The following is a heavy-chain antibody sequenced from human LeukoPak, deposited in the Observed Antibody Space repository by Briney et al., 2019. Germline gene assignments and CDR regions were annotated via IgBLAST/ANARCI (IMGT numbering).Heavy chain of an antibody. V-gene: IGHV5-51*01. CDR2: IYPGDSDT. CDR1: GYSFTNYW. Sequence: GESQKISCKGSGYSFTNYWIGWVRQMPGKGLEWMGIIYPGDSDTTYKPSFQGQVTISADKSISTAYLQWSSLKASDTAMYYCARSRAETVPVWGSYRHHDAFDIWGQGTMVTVSS. D-gene: IGHD3-16*02. J-gene: IGHJ3*02. CDR3: ARSRAETVPVWGSYRHHDAFDI.